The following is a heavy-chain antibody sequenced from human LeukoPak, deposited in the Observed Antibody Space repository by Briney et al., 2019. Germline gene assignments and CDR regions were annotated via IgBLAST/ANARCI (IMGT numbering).Heavy chain of an antibody. V-gene: IGHV3-23*01. CDR3: AKLGAARPTIYYYYGMDV. CDR1: GFTFSSCA. Sequence: GGSLRLSCAASGFTFSSCAMSWVRQAPGKGLEWVSAISGSGGSTYYADSVKGRFTISRDNSKNTLYLQMNSLRAEDTAVYYCAKLGAARPTIYYYYGMDVWGQGTTVTVSS. J-gene: IGHJ6*02. CDR2: ISGSGGST. D-gene: IGHD6-6*01.